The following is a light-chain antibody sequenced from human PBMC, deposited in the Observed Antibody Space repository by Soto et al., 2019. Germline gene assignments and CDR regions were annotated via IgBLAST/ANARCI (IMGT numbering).Light chain of an antibody. CDR2: KDS. V-gene: IGLV3-25*03. Sequence: SYELTQPPSVSVSPGQTARITCSGDALPKRYAYWYQQKPGQAPVLVIYKDSERPSGIPERFSGSSSGTTVTLTISGVQAEDEADYYCQSADSSGTYYVFGTGTRSPS. CDR3: QSADSSGTYYV. J-gene: IGLJ1*01. CDR1: ALPKRY.